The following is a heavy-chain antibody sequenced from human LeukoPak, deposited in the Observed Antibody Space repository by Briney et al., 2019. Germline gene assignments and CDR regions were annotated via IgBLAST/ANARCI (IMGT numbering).Heavy chain of an antibody. V-gene: IGHV3-33*01. Sequence: GGSLRLTCAASGFTFSSYGMHWVRQAPGKGLEWVAVIWYDGSNKYYADSVKGRFTISRDNSKNTLYLQMNSLRAGDTAVYYCARQSSGWYFDYWGQGTLVTVSS. CDR2: IWYDGSNK. J-gene: IGHJ4*02. D-gene: IGHD6-19*01. CDR3: ARQSSGWYFDY. CDR1: GFTFSSYG.